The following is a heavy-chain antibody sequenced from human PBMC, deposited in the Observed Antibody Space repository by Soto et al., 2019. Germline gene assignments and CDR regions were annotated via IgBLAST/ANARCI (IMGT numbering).Heavy chain of an antibody. CDR1: GWTFNTYI. J-gene: IGHJ4*01. V-gene: IGHV3-21*01. CDR3: TRVNDYGLNKRLEH. CDR2: ISSSSAYV. D-gene: IGHD4-17*01. Sequence: PGGALILSCAASGWTFNTYIRNWVRQAPGKVLEWVSTISSSSAYVYYADSVKGRFTTSRDNAKNSLYLQMSSLSADETDVYYCTRVNDYGLNKRLEHWGQGTLVTVSS.